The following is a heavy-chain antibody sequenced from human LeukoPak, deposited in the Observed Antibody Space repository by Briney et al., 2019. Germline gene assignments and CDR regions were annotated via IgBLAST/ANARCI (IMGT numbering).Heavy chain of an antibody. CDR3: AMDFSTYYDISSFYGDSCFDY. CDR2: VLYDGTMQ. V-gene: IGHV3-30*04. Sequence: PGGSLRLSCAASGFTFNNYAMHWVRQAPGKGLEWVAVVLYDGTMQYYAGSVKGRFTISRDNSQSTLYLQMKSLRAEDTAVYYCAMDFSTYYDISSFYGDSCFDYWGQGILVTVSS. J-gene: IGHJ4*02. D-gene: IGHD3-22*01. CDR1: GFTFNNYA.